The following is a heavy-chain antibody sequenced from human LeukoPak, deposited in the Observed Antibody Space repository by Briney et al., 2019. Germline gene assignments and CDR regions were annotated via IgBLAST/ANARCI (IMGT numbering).Heavy chain of an antibody. CDR2: FSGRGATA. CDR1: GFTLSAYA. D-gene: IGHD6-13*01. Sequence: PGGSLRLSCAASGFTLSAYAMSWVRQAPGKGLEWVSAFSGRGATAYYADSVRGRFTISRDNSKNTLFLPVDSLGADDTAVYYCAKSSPFGTTWYGPIDVWGHGTTVTVSS. J-gene: IGHJ6*02. V-gene: IGHV3-23*01. CDR3: AKSSPFGTTWYGPIDV.